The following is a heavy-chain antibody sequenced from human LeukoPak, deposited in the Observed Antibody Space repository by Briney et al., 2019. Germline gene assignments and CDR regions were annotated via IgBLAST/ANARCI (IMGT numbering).Heavy chain of an antibody. Sequence: SVKVSCKASGGTFSSYAISWVRQAPGQGLEWMGGIIPIFGTANYAQKFQGRVTITADESTSTAYMELSSLRSEDTAVYYCARDREDNSIEIGYWGQGTLVTVSS. CDR3: ARDREDNSIEIGY. J-gene: IGHJ4*02. D-gene: IGHD1-20*01. V-gene: IGHV1-69*13. CDR2: IIPIFGTA. CDR1: GGTFSSYA.